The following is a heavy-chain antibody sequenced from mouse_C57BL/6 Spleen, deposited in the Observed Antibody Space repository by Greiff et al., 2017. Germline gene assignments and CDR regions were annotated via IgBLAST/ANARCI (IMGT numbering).Heavy chain of an antibody. CDR3: ARSGGPYYSNYVYAMDY. D-gene: IGHD2-5*01. J-gene: IGHJ4*01. CDR2: IYPRSGNT. V-gene: IGHV1-81*01. Sequence: QVQLQQSGAELARPGASVKLSCKASGYTFTSYGRSWVKQRTGQGLEWIGEIYPRSGNTYYNEKFTGKATLTADKSSSTAYMELRSLTSEDSAVYFCARSGGPYYSNYVYAMDYWGQGTSVTVSS. CDR1: GYTFTSYG.